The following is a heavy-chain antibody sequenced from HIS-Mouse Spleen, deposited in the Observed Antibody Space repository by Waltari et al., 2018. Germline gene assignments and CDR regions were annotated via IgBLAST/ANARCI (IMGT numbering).Heavy chain of an antibody. CDR1: GGSISSGGYY. Sequence: QVQLQESGPGLVKPSQTLSLTCTVSGGSISSGGYYWSWIRQHPGKGLEWIGYLYYSGSTYYDPSRKSRVTISVDTSKNQVSLKLSSVTAADTAVYYCARAPIRGYWYFDLWGRGTLVTVSS. CDR3: ARAPIRGYWYFDL. CDR2: LYYSGST. D-gene: IGHD3-16*01. J-gene: IGHJ2*01. V-gene: IGHV4-31*03.